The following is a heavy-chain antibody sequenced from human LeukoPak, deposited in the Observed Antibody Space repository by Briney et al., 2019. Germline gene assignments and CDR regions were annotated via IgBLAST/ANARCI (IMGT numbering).Heavy chain of an antibody. D-gene: IGHD3-16*01. CDR1: GFRFDDYA. J-gene: IGHJ3*02. CDR3: AKDISTPFDLDHLGGFDM. Sequence: PGGSLRLSCAASGFRFDDYAMHWVRQAPGKGLEWVSGISWNSGSIGYAASVKGRFTISRDNAKNSLYLQMNSLRAEDMASYYCAKDISTPFDLDHLGGFDMWGQGTMVTVSA. V-gene: IGHV3-9*03. CDR2: ISWNSGSI.